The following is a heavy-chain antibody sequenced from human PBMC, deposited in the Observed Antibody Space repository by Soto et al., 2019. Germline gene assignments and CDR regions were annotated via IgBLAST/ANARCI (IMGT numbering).Heavy chain of an antibody. Sequence: PSETLSLTCTVSGGSISSYYWSWIRQPAGKGLEWIGRIYTSGSTNYNPSLKSRVTMSVDTSKNQFSLKPSSVTAADTAVYYCARVSGSDYYDSSGYYYSYFDYWGQGTLVTVSS. J-gene: IGHJ4*02. D-gene: IGHD3-22*01. CDR1: GGSISSYY. CDR2: IYTSGST. V-gene: IGHV4-4*07. CDR3: ARVSGSDYYDSSGYYYSYFDY.